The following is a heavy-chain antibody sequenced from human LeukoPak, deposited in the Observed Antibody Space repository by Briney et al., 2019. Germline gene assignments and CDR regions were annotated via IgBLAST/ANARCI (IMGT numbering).Heavy chain of an antibody. J-gene: IGHJ4*02. Sequence: GGSLRLSCAASGFTFSSYSINWVRQAPGKGLEWVSYISSSSSAMYYADSVKGRFTISRDNAKSSLYLQMNGLRDEDTAVYYCARDHKAAAGRDFDYWGQGTLVTVSS. CDR1: GFTFSSYS. D-gene: IGHD6-13*01. CDR3: ARDHKAAAGRDFDY. V-gene: IGHV3-48*02. CDR2: ISSSSSAM.